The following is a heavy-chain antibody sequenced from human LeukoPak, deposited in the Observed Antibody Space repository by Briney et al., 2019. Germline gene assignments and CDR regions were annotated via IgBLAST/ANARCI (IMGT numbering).Heavy chain of an antibody. CDR1: GGTFSSYA. CDR2: IIPIFGTA. CDR3: ASFGQLVPPFDY. D-gene: IGHD6-6*01. J-gene: IGHJ4*02. V-gene: IGHV1-69*13. Sequence: SVKVSCKASGGTFSSYAISWVRQAPGQELEWMGGIIPIFGTANYAQKFQGRVTITADESTSTAYMELSSLRSEDTAVYYCASFGQLVPPFDYWGQGTLVTVSS.